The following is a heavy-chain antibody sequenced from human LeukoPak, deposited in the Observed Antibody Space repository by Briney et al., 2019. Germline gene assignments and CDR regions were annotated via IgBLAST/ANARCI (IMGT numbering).Heavy chain of an antibody. V-gene: IGHV1-18*01. CDR2: ISAYNGNT. J-gene: IGHJ4*02. CDR3: ARDLGLNYDYVWGSYRHFDY. Sequence: GASVKVSCKASGYTFTSYGISWVRQAPGQGLEWMGWISAYNGNTNYAQKLQGRVTMTTDTSTSTAYMELRSLRSDDTAVYYCARDLGLNYDYVWGSYRHFDYWGQGTLVTVSS. D-gene: IGHD3-16*02. CDR1: GYTFTSYG.